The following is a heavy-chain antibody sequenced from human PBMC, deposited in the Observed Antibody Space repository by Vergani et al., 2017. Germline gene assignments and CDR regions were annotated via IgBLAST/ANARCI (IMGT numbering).Heavy chain of an antibody. CDR3: AKARGMARQLERRGAFDI. D-gene: IGHD1-1*01. V-gene: IGHV3-43*01. CDR1: GFTFDDYT. Sequence: EVQLVESGGVVVQPGGSLRLSCAASGFTFDDYTMHWVRQAPGKGLEWVSLISWDGGSTYYADSVKGRFTISRDNSKNSLYLQMNSLRAEDTALYYCAKARGMARQLERRGAFDIWGQVTMVTVSS. CDR2: ISWDGGST. J-gene: IGHJ3*02.